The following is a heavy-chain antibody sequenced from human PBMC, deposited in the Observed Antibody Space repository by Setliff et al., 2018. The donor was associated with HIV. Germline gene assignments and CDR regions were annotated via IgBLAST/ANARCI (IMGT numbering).Heavy chain of an antibody. V-gene: IGHV1-69*13. D-gene: IGHD2-15*01. CDR3: ARDSRDIVVVIAPEPEPYYYYGMDV. CDR1: GDTFNSHA. CDR2: IIPIFGTP. Sequence: GASVKVSCKASGDTFNSHAISWVRQAPGQGLEWMGGIIPIFGTPNYAQKFKGRLTTTADESTSTVYMELSSLRSEDTAVYYCARDSRDIVVVIAPEPEPYYYYGMDVWGEGTTVTVSS. J-gene: IGHJ6*04.